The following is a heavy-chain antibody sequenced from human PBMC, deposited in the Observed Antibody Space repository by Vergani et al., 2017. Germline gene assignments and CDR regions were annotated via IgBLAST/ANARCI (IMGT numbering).Heavy chain of an antibody. D-gene: IGHD1-26*01. CDR2: ISSDGKST. J-gene: IGHJ6*02. V-gene: IGHV3-64*01. CDR1: GSTLSIFN. Sequence: LESGGGLVQPGGSLGFSCFGLGSTLSIFNMNWFPQFQGKGREYISGISSDGKSTNYAKSVKGRFIVTRDNSKNSLHLQMGNLRVEDTGIYYCSKDEQYTAPWERGYFHVLDVWGQGTTVSVSS. CDR3: SKDEQYTAPWERGYFHVLDV.